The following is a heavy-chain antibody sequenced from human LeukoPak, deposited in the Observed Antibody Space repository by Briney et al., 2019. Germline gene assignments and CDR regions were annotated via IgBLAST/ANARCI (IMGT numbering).Heavy chain of an antibody. CDR3: ASGEMATIWFDY. V-gene: IGHV1-45*02. Sequence: GSSVKVSCKASGYTFTYRYLHWVRQAPGQALDWMGWITLFNGNTNYAQKFQDRVTITRDRSMSTAYMELSSLRSEETAMYYCASGEMATIWFDYWGQGTLVTVSS. J-gene: IGHJ4*02. D-gene: IGHD5-24*01. CDR1: GYTFTYRY. CDR2: ITLFNGNT.